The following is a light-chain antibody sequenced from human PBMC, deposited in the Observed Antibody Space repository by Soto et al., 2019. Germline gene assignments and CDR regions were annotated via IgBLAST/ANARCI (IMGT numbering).Light chain of an antibody. V-gene: IGKV1-33*01. J-gene: IGKJ4*01. Sequence: ISMTQSPSTLFASVGVRITITCQASQDIATFLNWYQQKPGKAPRLLIYDASTLKPWYTSRFSGSRSGTDFTFAISSLQPEDIATYYWQQYDDFPLTFGGG. CDR2: DAS. CDR1: QDIATF. CDR3: QQYDDFPLT.